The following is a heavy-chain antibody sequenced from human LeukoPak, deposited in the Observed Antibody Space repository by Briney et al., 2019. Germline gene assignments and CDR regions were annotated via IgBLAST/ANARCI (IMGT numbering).Heavy chain of an antibody. V-gene: IGHV3-21*01. CDR3: STSIAAAGTNY. CDR1: GFTFSSYS. CDR2: ISSSSSYI. Sequence: PGGSLRLSCAASGFTFSSYSMNWVRQAPGKGREWVSSISSSSSYIYYADSVKGQFTISRDNAKNSLYLQMNSLRAEDTAVYYCSTSIAAAGTNYWGQGTLVTVSS. D-gene: IGHD6-13*01. J-gene: IGHJ4*02.